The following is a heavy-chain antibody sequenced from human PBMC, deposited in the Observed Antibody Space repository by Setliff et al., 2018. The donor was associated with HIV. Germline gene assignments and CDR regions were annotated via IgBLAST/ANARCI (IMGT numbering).Heavy chain of an antibody. Sequence: LRLSCEGSGFTVSASYMSWVRQVPGKGLEWVSSIYAGGSTHSADSVKGRFTISRDNSKNTLFLQMNSLRPEDTAVYYCARDCRVGWVFTYGMDVWGQGTTVTVSS. V-gene: IGHV3-53*05. CDR2: IYAGGST. CDR3: ARDCRVGWVFTYGMDV. CDR1: GFTVSASY. J-gene: IGHJ6*02. D-gene: IGHD6-13*01.